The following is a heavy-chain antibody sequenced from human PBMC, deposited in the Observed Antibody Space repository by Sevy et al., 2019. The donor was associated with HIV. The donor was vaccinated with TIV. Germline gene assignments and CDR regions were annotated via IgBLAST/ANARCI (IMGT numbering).Heavy chain of an antibody. J-gene: IGHJ4*02. Sequence: SETLSLTCTVSGASISGYYWSWIRQPPGKGLECIGYIYSSGNTNYSPSHKSRLTISVDTSKNQFSLKLSSVTAADTAVYYCARKVGIFGFHDYWGQGTLVTVSS. CDR2: IYSSGNT. D-gene: IGHD2-21*01. CDR3: ARKVGIFGFHDY. CDR1: GASISGYY. V-gene: IGHV4-59*01.